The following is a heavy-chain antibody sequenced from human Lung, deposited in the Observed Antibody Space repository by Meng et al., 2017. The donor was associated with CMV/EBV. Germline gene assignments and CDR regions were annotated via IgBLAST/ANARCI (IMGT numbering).Heavy chain of an antibody. CDR1: GGSFSNYY. CDR2: IDHNGSP. CDR3: TRGPMRSWFDP. J-gene: IGHJ5*02. V-gene: IGHV4-34*01. Sequence: SETLSLTCAVYGGSFSNYYCTWIRQSPGKGLTWVGEIDHNGSPNYSPSLKSRVTMSVDTSNNHFSLKLTSVTAADSGVYYCTRGPMRSWFDPWGQGTLVTVSS.